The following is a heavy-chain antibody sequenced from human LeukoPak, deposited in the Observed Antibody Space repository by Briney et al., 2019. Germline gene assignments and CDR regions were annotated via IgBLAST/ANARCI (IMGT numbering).Heavy chain of an antibody. CDR1: GGSISSNSNY. CDR3: ATRSGSGWFFDY. CDR2: ISYGGST. J-gene: IGHJ4*02. Sequence: SETLSLTCTVSGGSISSNSNYWAWIRQPPGRGLEWIGSISYGGSTNYNPSLKSRVTISVDTSKNQFSLKLYSVTAADTAVYYCATRSGSGWFFDYWGQGTLVTVSS. D-gene: IGHD6-19*01. V-gene: IGHV4-39*07.